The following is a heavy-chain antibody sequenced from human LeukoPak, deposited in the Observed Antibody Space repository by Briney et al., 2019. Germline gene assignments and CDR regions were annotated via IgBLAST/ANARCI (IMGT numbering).Heavy chain of an antibody. Sequence: GGSLRLSCAASGFTFSSYWMHWVRHAPGKGLVWVSRINSDGSNTSYADSVKGRFTISRDDAKNSLYLQMNSLRAEDMALYYCAKGSTYYYDSSGSVGAFDIWGQGTMVTVSS. CDR1: GFTFSSYW. J-gene: IGHJ3*02. D-gene: IGHD3-22*01. V-gene: IGHV3-74*01. CDR2: INSDGSNT. CDR3: AKGSTYYYDSSGSVGAFDI.